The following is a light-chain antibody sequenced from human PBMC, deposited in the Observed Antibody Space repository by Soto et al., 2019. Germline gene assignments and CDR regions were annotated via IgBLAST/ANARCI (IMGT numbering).Light chain of an antibody. J-gene: IGKJ4*01. Sequence: EPVLTPSPGKRAVSGKSVDPVARRARQSVSSRYLAWYQQKPGQAPRPLIYATSSRATGIPTRFSVSGSGTEFTLTIRSLQSEDFAIYFCQEYNNWPGSVGGGTKVDIK. CDR2: ATS. CDR1: QSVSSRY. V-gene: IGKV3-15*01. CDR3: QEYNNWPGS.